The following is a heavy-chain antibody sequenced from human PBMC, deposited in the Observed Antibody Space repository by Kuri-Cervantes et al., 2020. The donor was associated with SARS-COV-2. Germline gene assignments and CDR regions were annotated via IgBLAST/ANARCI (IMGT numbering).Heavy chain of an antibody. Sequence: ASVKVSCKASGYTFTSYGISWVRQAPGQGLEWMGWISAYNGKTNYVQKFQGRVTMTTDTATSTAYMELSRLRSDDTAVYYCCSKHFDYWGQGTLVTVSS. CDR1: GYTFTSYG. CDR2: ISAYNGKT. D-gene: IGHD3-10*02. V-gene: IGHV1-18*01. J-gene: IGHJ4*02. CDR3: CSKHFDY.